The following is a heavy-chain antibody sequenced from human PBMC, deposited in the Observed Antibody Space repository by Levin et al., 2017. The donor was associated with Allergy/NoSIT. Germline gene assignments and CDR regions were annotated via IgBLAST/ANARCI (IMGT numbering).Heavy chain of an antibody. V-gene: IGHV1-24*01. CDR3: ATGFQDNWNEAPDY. D-gene: IGHD1-1*01. CDR1: GYTLTELS. CDR2: FDPEDGET. J-gene: IGHJ4*02. Sequence: KHGESLKISCKVSGYTLTELSMHWVRQAPGKGLEWMGGFDPEDGETIYAQKFQGRVTMTEDTSTDTAYMELSSLRSEDTAVYYCATGFQDNWNEAPDYWGQGTLVTVSS.